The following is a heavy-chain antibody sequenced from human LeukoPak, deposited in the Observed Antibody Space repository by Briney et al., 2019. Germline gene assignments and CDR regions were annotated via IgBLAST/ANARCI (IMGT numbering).Heavy chain of an antibody. J-gene: IGHJ4*02. Sequence: SETLSLTCAVYGGSFSGYYWSWIRQPPGKGLEWIGEINHSGSTNYNPSLKSRVTMSVDTYKNQFSLKLNSVNAADTAVYYCARSSSDYDFWSRWGQGTLVTVSS. CDR2: INHSGST. CDR3: ARSSSDYDFWSR. V-gene: IGHV4-34*01. CDR1: GGSFSGYY. D-gene: IGHD3-3*01.